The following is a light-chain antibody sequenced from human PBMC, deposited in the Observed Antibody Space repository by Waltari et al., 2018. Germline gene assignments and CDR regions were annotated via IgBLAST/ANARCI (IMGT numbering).Light chain of an antibody. CDR2: EAS. CDR1: HGIGND. Sequence: DIQMTQSPSSLSASVGDRVIITCRASHGIGNDLGWYQQKPGKVPQRLIYEASTLQNGVPSRFSGSGSGTEFSLTISSLQPEDFASFYCLQYNTYPWTFGQGTKVEVK. CDR3: LQYNTYPWT. V-gene: IGKV1-17*01. J-gene: IGKJ1*01.